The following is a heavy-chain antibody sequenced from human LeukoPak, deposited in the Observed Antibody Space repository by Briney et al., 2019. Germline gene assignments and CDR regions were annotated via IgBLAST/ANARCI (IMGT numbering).Heavy chain of an antibody. D-gene: IGHD5-18*01. V-gene: IGHV3-21*01. J-gene: IGHJ4*02. CDR2: ISSSSYI. Sequence: PGGSLRLSCAASGFTFSSYTMNWVRQAPGKGLEWVSSISSSSYIYYADSVKGRFTISRDNAKNSLYLQMNSLRAEDTALYYCARGLAYSFGYGIDYWGQGTLVTVSS. CDR1: GFTFSSYT. CDR3: ARGLAYSFGYGIDY.